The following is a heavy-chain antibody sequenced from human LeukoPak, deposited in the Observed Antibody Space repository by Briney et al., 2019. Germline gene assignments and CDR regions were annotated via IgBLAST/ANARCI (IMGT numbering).Heavy chain of an antibody. CDR1: GGSFSSYY. CDR2: NYYSGRT. Sequence: SETLSLTCAVYGGSFSSYYWSWIRQPPGKGLEWIGYNYYSGRTNSNPSLKSRVTISGDTSKNQFSLKLSSVTAADTAVYYCARHGSDWTFDYWGQGTLVTVSS. J-gene: IGHJ4*02. D-gene: IGHD6-19*01. V-gene: IGHV4-59*08. CDR3: ARHGSDWTFDY.